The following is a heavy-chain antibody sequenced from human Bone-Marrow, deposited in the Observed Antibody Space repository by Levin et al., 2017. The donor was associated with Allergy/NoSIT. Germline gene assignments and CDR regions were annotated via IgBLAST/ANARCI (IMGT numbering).Heavy chain of an antibody. D-gene: IGHD2-15*01. J-gene: IGHJ5*01. CDR3: ARDPCADTTCYTYNWFDS. V-gene: IGHV3-23*01. Sequence: QPGGSLRLSCAASGFTFSTYAMSWVRQAPGKGLEWVSAIRGSNAFYGDSAKGRFTISRDNSKNTLYLQMSSLRAEDTALYYCARDPCADTTCYTYNWFDSWGPGTLVTVSS. CDR1: GFTFSTYA. CDR2: IRGSNA.